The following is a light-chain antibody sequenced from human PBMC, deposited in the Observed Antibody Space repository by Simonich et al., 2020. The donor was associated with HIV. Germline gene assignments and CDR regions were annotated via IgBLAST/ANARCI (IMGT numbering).Light chain of an antibody. CDR1: QSLVHSDGNTY. J-gene: IGKJ1*01. CDR3: IQGTHWPRT. V-gene: IGKV2-30*02. Sequence: DVVITQSPLSLPVTLGQPASISCRSSQSLVHSDGNTYLNWFQQSPGQSPRRLIYKVSTRDSGVPDRFSGSGSGTDFTLKISRVEAEDVGVYSCIQGTHWPRTFGQGTKVEIK. CDR2: KVS.